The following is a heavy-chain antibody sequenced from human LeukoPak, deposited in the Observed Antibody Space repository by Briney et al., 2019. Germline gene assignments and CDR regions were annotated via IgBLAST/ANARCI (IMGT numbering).Heavy chain of an antibody. CDR3: TRLGRSGSCKSGFCYGLYFQH. CDR2: IYYSGST. CDR1: GDSISSYY. J-gene: IGHJ1*01. Sequence: PSETLSLTCTVSGDSISSYYWSWIRQPPGKGLEWIGYIYYSGSTNYNPSLKSRVTIPIDTSKNQFSLKLSSVTAADAAVYYCTRLGRSGSCKSGFCYGLYFQHWGQGTLVTVSS. V-gene: IGHV4-59*08. D-gene: IGHD2-15*01.